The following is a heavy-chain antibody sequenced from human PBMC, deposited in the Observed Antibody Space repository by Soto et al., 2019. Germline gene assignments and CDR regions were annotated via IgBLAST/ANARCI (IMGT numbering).Heavy chain of an antibody. V-gene: IGHV3-33*01. CDR2: IWYDGSNK. CDR3: ARARKYYSGMDV. Sequence: QVQLVESGGGVVQPGRSLRLSCAASGFTFSSYGMHWVRQAPGKGLEWVAVIWYDGSNKYYADSVKGRFTISRDNYKNSLYMPMNSLRAEDTAVEYCARARKYYSGMDVWGQGTTVTVSS. J-gene: IGHJ6*02. CDR1: GFTFSSYG.